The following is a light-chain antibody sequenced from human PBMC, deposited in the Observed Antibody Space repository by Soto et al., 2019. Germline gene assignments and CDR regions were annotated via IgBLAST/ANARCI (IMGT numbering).Light chain of an antibody. J-gene: IGKJ5*01. CDR1: ERLSSVY. CDR2: GAS. V-gene: IGKV3-20*01. Sequence: EIVLTQSPGTLSLSPGERATLSCRASERLSSVYLAWYQQRPGQPPRLLIYGASNRATGIPDSFSGSGSGTDFTLIINRLEHEDVATYYCQQYGGSPRITFGQGTRLEIK. CDR3: QQYGGSPRIT.